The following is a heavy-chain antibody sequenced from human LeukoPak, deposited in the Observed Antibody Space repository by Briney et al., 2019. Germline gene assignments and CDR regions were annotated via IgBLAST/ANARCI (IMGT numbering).Heavy chain of an antibody. CDR1: GFTFSSYS. J-gene: IGHJ5*02. CDR3: ARDLGYSSGWYSRGNWFDP. Sequence: GGSLRLSCAASGFTFSSYSMNWVRQAPGKGLEWVSSISSSSSYIYYAESVKGRFTISRDNAKNSLYLQMNSLRAEDTAVYYCARDLGYSSGWYSRGNWFDPWGQGTLVTVSS. CDR2: ISSSSSYI. V-gene: IGHV3-21*01. D-gene: IGHD6-19*01.